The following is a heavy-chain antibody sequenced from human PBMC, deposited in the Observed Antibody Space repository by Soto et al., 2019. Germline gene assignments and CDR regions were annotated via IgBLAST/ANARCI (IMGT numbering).Heavy chain of an antibody. CDR3: VKDQDWNYASNDAFDI. Sequence: PGGSLRLCCSASGFTFLSYAMHWVRQAPGKGLEYVSAIGSNGGSTYYADSVKGRFTISRDNSKNTLYLQMSSLRAEDTAMYYCVKDQDWNYASNDAFDIWGQGTMVTVSS. D-gene: IGHD1-7*01. CDR1: GFTFLSYA. V-gene: IGHV3-64D*06. CDR2: IGSNGGST. J-gene: IGHJ3*02.